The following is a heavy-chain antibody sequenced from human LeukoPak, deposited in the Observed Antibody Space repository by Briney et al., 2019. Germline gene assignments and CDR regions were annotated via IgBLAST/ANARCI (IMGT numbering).Heavy chain of an antibody. D-gene: IGHD3-22*01. V-gene: IGHV3-21*01. Sequence: GGSLRLSCAASGFTFSSYSMNWVRQAPGKGLEWVSSISSSSSYIYYADSVKGRFTISRDNAKNSLYLQMNSLRAEDTAVYYCARDWLLDSSGYYYWGQGTLVTVSS. CDR1: GFTFSSYS. J-gene: IGHJ4*02. CDR3: ARDWLLDSSGYYY. CDR2: ISSSSSYI.